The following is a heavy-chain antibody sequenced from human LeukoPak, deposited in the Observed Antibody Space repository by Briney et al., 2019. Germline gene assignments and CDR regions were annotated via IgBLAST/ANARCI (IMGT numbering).Heavy chain of an antibody. CDR2: IWYDGGNK. CDR1: GFAFSSYG. CDR3: ARGLIGRDAFDI. V-gene: IGHV3-33*01. Sequence: GGSLRLSCAASGFAFSSYGMHWVRQAPGKGLEWVAVIWYDGGNKYYADSVKGRFTISRDNSKNTLYLQMNSLRAEDTAVYYCARGLIGRDAFDIWGQGTMVTVSS. J-gene: IGHJ3*02.